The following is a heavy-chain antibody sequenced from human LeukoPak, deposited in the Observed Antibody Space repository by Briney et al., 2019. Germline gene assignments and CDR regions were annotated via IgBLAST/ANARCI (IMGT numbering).Heavy chain of an antibody. CDR1: GGSISSYY. CDR2: IYYSGST. V-gene: IGHV4-59*08. J-gene: IGHJ4*02. D-gene: IGHD3-10*01. CDR3: AKSSTMVRGEYYFDY. Sequence: SETLSLTCTVSGGSISSYYWSWIRQPPGKGLEWIGYIYYSGSTNYNPSLKSRVTISVDTSKNQFSLKLSSVTAADTAVYYCAKSSTMVRGEYYFDYWGQGTLVTVSS.